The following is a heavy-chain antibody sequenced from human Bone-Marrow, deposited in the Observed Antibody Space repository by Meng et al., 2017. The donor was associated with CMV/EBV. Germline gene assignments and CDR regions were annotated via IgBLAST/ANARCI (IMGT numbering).Heavy chain of an antibody. V-gene: IGHV1-18*01. J-gene: IGHJ4*02. CDR2: ISAYNGNT. Sequence: ASVKVSCKASGYTFTSYGISWVRQAPGQGLEWMGWISAYNGNTNYAQKLQGRVTMTTDTSTSTAYMELRSLRSDDTAVYYCTTGLYCSSTSCYDPFDYWGQGPLVPVAS. CDR3: TTGLYCSSTSCYDPFDY. D-gene: IGHD2-2*01. CDR1: GYTFTSYG.